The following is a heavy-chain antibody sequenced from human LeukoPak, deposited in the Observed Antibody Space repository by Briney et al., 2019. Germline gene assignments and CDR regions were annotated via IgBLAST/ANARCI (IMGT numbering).Heavy chain of an antibody. CDR2: IYYSGST. CDR3: ARDRGCTNGVCPHDAFDI. Sequence: SETLSLTCTVSGGSISSYYWSWIRQPPGKGLEWIGYIYYSGSTNYNPSLKSRVTISVDTSKNQFSLKLSSVTAADTAVYYCARDRGCTNGVCPHDAFDIWGQGTMVTVSS. D-gene: IGHD2-8*01. V-gene: IGHV4-59*01. CDR1: GGSISSYY. J-gene: IGHJ3*02.